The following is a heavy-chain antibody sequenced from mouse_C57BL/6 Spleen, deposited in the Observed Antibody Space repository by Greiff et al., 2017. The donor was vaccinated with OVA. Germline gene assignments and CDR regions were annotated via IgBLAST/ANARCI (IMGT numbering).Heavy chain of an antibody. CDR3: TRDYYGSRLFDY. CDR2: IDPETGGT. CDR1: GYTFTDYE. J-gene: IGHJ2*01. Sequence: VQLQQSGAELVRPGASVTLSCKASGYTFTDYEMHWVKQTPVHGLEWIGAIDPETGGTAYNQKFKGKAILTADKSSSTAYMELRSLTSEDSAVYYCTRDYYGSRLFDYWGQGTTRTVSS. V-gene: IGHV1-15*01. D-gene: IGHD1-1*01.